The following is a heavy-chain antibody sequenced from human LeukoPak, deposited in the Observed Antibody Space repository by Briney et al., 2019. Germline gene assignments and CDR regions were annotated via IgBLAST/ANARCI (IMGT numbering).Heavy chain of an antibody. V-gene: IGHV3-48*03. CDR2: ISSSGSTI. D-gene: IGHD3-10*01. Sequence: GGSLRLSCAASGFTFRSYEMNWVRQARGKGLEWVSYISSSGSTIYYADSVKGRFTISRDNAKNLLYLQMNSLRAEDTAVYYCARDRYYGSGIFDYWGQGALVTVSS. CDR3: ARDRYYGSGIFDY. CDR1: GFTFRSYE. J-gene: IGHJ4*02.